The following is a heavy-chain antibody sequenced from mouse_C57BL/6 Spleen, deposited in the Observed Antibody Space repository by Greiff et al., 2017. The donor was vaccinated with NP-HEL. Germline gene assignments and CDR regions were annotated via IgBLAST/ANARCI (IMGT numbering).Heavy chain of an antibody. CDR1: GYAFSSYW. V-gene: IGHV1-80*01. J-gene: IGHJ1*03. CDR2: IYPGDGDT. CDR3: ARRGNYYGSSQGYFDV. Sequence: VQLQESGAELVKPGASVKISCKASGYAFSSYWMNWVKQRPGKGLEWIGQIYPGDGDTNYNGKFKGKATLTADKSSSTAYMQLSSLTSEDSAVYFCARRGNYYGSSQGYFDVWGTGTTVTVSS. D-gene: IGHD1-1*01.